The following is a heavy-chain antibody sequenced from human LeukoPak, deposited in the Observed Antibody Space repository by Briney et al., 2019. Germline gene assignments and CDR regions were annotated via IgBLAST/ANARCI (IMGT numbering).Heavy chain of an antibody. J-gene: IGHJ4*02. D-gene: IGHD5-18*01. V-gene: IGHV4-4*07. CDR2: IYTSGST. CDR3: ARKSTVDTAMVDY. Sequence: PSEILSLTCTVSGGSISDNYWSWIRQPAGKGPEWIGRIYTSGSTNYNPSLKSRVIMSVDTSKNQFSLKVSSVTAADTAVYYCARKSTVDTAMVDYWGQGTLVTVSS. CDR1: GGSISDNY.